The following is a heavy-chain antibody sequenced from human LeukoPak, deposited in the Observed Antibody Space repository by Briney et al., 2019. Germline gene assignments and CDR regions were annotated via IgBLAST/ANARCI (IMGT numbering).Heavy chain of an antibody. V-gene: IGHV1-69*02. CDR1: GGTFSSYT. J-gene: IGHJ4*02. D-gene: IGHD5-12*01. CDR2: IIPILGIA. Sequence: SVKVSCKASGGTFSSYTISWVRQAPGQGLEWMGRIIPILGIANYAQKFQGRVTITADKSTSTAYMELSSLRSEDTAVYYCARGGKVASPSAFDYWGQGTLVTVSS. CDR3: ARGGKVASPSAFDY.